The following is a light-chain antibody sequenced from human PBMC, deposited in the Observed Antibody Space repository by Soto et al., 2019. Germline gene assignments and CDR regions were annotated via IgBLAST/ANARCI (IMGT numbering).Light chain of an antibody. CDR2: GNS. Sequence: QSVLTQPPSVSGAPGQRVTISCTGSSSNIGAGYDVHWYQQLPGTAPKLLIYGNSNRPSGVPDRFSGSKSGTSASLAITGLQAEDEADYYCQSYDSRLSAWVFGGGTKLPVL. V-gene: IGLV1-40*01. CDR1: SSNIGAGYD. CDR3: QSYDSRLSAWV. J-gene: IGLJ3*02.